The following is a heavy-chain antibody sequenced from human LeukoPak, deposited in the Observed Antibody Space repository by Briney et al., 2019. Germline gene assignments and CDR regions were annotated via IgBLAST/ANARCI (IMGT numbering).Heavy chain of an antibody. CDR1: GGSISSGYY. J-gene: IGHJ5*02. D-gene: IGHD6-19*01. Sequence: SETLSLTCTVSGGSISSGYYWGWVRQPPGKGLEWIGSLFYTGSPYYNPSLTSRITMSIDTSKNQFSLKLSSVTAADTAVYFCASDTVVADGFFHSWGQGTLVTVSA. V-gene: IGHV4-38-2*02. CDR3: ASDTVVADGFFHS. CDR2: LFYTGSP.